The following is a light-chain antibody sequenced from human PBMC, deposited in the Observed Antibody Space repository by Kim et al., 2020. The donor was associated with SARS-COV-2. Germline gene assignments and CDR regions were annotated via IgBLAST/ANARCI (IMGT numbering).Light chain of an antibody. V-gene: IGKV1-8*01. CDR3: QLERT. CDR1: QGISSY. Sequence: AIRITQSPSSFSASTGDRVTITCRASQGISSYLAWYQQKPGKAPKLLIYAASTLQSGVPSRFSGSGSGTDFTLTISCLQSEDFATYYCQLERTFGQGTKVDIK. CDR2: AAS. J-gene: IGKJ1*01.